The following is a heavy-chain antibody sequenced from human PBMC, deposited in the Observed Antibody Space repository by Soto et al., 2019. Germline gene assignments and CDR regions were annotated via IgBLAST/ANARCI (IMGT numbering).Heavy chain of an antibody. CDR2: ISGSGGST. CDR3: AKDVEDIVVVPAAYYYGMDV. V-gene: IGHV3-23*01. D-gene: IGHD2-2*01. Sequence: EVQLLESGGGLVQPGGSLRLSCAASGFTFSSYAMSWVRQAPGKGLEWVSAISGSGGSTYYADSVKGRFTISRDNSKNTVYLQMNSLRAEDTAVYYCAKDVEDIVVVPAAYYYGMDVWGQGTTVTVSS. J-gene: IGHJ6*02. CDR1: GFTFSSYA.